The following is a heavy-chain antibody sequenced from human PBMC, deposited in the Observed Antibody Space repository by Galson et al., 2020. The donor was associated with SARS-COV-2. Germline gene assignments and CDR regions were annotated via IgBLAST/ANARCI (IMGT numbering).Heavy chain of an antibody. J-gene: IGHJ4*02. CDR1: GYTFTSYG. D-gene: IGHD6-13*01. V-gene: IGHV1-18*01. CDR3: ARDIGYSSSWYGSYFDY. CDR2: ISAYNGNT. Sequence: ALVKVSCKASGYTFTSYGISWVRQAPGQGLEWMGWISAYNGNTNYAQKLQGRVTMTTDTSTSTAYMELRSLRSDDTAVYYCARDIGYSSSWYGSYFDYWGQGTLVTVSS.